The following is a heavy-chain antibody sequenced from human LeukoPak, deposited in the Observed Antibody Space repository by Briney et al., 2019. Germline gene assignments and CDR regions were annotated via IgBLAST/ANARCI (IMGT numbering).Heavy chain of an antibody. Sequence: PGGSLRLSCAASGFTFSSYAMGWVRQAPGKGLEWVSAISGSGGSTYYADSVKGRVTISRDNSKNTVYLEMNSLRAEDTAIYYCAKSRGYGMDVWGQGTTVIVSS. J-gene: IGHJ6*02. V-gene: IGHV3-23*01. D-gene: IGHD2-2*01. CDR1: GFTFSSYA. CDR3: AKSRGYGMDV. CDR2: ISGSGGST.